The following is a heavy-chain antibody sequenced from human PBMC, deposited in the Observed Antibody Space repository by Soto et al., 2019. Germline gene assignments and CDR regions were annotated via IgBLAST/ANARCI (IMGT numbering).Heavy chain of an antibody. CDR2: NSALNGKT. V-gene: IGHV1-18*01. Sequence: QGYLVQSGAEVKRPGASVRVSCKTSGFTFNTHGFSWVRQAPGQGLEWMGWNSALNGKTFYAHNYQDRVIMTTDTSSSTAYMELRGLKSDDTAVYYCAAATSIALGFRYLGQGTLVTVSS. CDR1: GFTFNTHG. D-gene: IGHD1-26*01. J-gene: IGHJ4*02. CDR3: AAATSIALGFRY.